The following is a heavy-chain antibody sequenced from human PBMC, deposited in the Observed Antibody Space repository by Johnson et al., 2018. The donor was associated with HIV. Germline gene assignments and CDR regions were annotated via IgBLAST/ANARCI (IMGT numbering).Heavy chain of an antibody. D-gene: IGHD3-22*01. Sequence: VQLVESGGDLVQPGGSLRLSCVGSGFTFSTNWMHWVRQAPGKGLVWVSRINSDGSSTSYAESVKGRFTISRDNAKNTLYLQMNSLRTEDTAVYYCARSVGYYDSSGYYYVDAFDIWGQGTMVTVSS. CDR2: INSDGSST. CDR3: ARSVGYYDSSGYYYVDAFDI. V-gene: IGHV3-74*01. J-gene: IGHJ3*02. CDR1: GFTFSTNW.